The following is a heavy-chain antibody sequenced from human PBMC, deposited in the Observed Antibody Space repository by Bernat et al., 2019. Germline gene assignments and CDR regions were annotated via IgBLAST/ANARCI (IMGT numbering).Heavy chain of an antibody. CDR3: AGSGGSYGSGRLDP. V-gene: IGHV4-59*01. Sequence: QVQLQEAGPGLVKPSETLSLTCSVSGGSFSNYYWTWIRQPPAQRLEYTGYSHYRGSSDYNPSLKGRATIIIGASNNQVSLKLRSVSAADTAVYYCAGSGGSYGSGRLDPSGQATLVTVSS. D-gene: IGHD3-10*01. J-gene: IGHJ5*02. CDR2: SHYRGSS. CDR1: GGSFSNYY.